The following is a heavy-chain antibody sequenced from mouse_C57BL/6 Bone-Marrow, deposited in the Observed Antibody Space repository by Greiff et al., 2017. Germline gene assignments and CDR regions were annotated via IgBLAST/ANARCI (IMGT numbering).Heavy chain of an antibody. V-gene: IGHV5-4*01. D-gene: IGHD1-1*01. CDR3: AREDYGSSQFAY. CDR1: GFPFSSYA. Sequence: EVNVVESGGGLVKPGGSLKLSCAASGFPFSSYAMSWVRQTPEKRLEWVATISDGGSYTYYPDNVKGRFTISRDNAKNNLYLQMSHLKSEDTAMYYCAREDYGSSQFAYWGQGTLVTVSA. J-gene: IGHJ3*01. CDR2: ISDGGSYT.